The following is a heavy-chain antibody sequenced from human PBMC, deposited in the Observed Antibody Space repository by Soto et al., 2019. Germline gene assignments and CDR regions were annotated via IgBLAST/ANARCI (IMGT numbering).Heavy chain of an antibody. V-gene: IGHV1-18*01. J-gene: IGHJ4*02. CDR1: GYAFTTYG. Sequence: QVHLGQSGAEVKKPGASVKVSCKGSGYAFTTYGITWVRQAPGQGLEWMGWISAHNGNTNYAQPLQGRVTLTRDSSTSPPYMALRSLRPDDTAVYYCARGRYGDYWGQGALLTVSS. CDR3: ARGRYGDY. D-gene: IGHD1-1*01. CDR2: ISAHNGNT.